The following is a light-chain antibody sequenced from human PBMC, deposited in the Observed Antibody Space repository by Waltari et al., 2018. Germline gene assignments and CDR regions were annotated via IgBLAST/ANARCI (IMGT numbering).Light chain of an antibody. CDR1: HTISSC. J-gene: IGKJ1*01. CDR3: QQYNSWGT. CDR2: DAS. Sequence: DIQMTQSPSTLSASVGDRVTITWRASHTISSCLALFQPKPVKAPTLLIYDASSLESGVPTRFSGRGSGTEFTLTISSLQPDDFATYYCQQYNSWGTFGQGTKVEIK. V-gene: IGKV1-5*01.